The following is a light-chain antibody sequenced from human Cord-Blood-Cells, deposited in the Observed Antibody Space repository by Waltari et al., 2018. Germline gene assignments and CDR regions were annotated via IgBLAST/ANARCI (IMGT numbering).Light chain of an antibody. J-gene: IGKJ2*01. CDR3: QQYYSFPYT. CDR1: QGISSY. CDR2: AAS. V-gene: IGKV1D-8*01. Sequence: VIWMTQSPSLLSASTGDRVTIRCRMSQGISSYLAWHQQKPGKAPELRIYAASTFQSGVPSRVSGSGSGTEFTLTISCLHSEYFATYYCQQYYSFPYTFCQGTKLEIK.